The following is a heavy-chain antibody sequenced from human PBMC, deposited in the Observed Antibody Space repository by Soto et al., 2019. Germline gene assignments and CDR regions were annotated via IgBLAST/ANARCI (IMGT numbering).Heavy chain of an antibody. D-gene: IGHD2-2*01. CDR2: INAGNGNT. J-gene: IGHJ6*03. V-gene: IGHV1-3*01. CDR3: ARSSVVVPAHYYMDV. CDR1: GYTFTSYA. Sequence: QLQLVQSGAEVKKPGASVKVSCKASGYTFTSYAMHWVRQAPGQRLEWMGWINAGNGNTKYSQKFQGRVTITRDTSASTAYMELSSLRSEDTAVYYCARSSVVVPAHYYMDVWGKGTTVTVSS.